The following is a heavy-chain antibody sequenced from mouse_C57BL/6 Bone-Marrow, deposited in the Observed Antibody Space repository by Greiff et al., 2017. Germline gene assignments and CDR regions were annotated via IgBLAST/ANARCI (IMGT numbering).Heavy chain of an antibody. CDR1: GYAFSSSW. CDR3: ARDGSSSWFAY. V-gene: IGHV1-82*01. D-gene: IGHD1-1*01. CDR2: IYPGDGDT. Sequence: VQLQQSGPELVKPGASVKISCKASGYAFSSSWMNWVKQRPGKGLEWNGRIYPGDGDTNYNGKFKGKATLTADKSSSTAYMQLSSLTSEDSAVYFCARDGSSSWFAYWGQGTLVTVSA. J-gene: IGHJ3*01.